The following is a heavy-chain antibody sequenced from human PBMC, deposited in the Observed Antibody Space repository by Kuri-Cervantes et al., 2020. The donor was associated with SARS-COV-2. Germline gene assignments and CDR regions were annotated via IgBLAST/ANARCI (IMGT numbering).Heavy chain of an antibody. Sequence: ASVKVSCKASGYSFTTSGIIWVRQAPGQGLDWMGWISPYSGNTEYAQKFQDRVTITADKSTTTAYMDLRGLTSDDTAVYYCARGAGPRVVVALAAFDFWGQGTPVTVSS. V-gene: IGHV1-18*01. CDR2: ISPYSGNT. CDR1: GYSFTTSG. J-gene: IGHJ4*02. CDR3: ARGAGPRVVVALAAFDF. D-gene: IGHD2-2*01.